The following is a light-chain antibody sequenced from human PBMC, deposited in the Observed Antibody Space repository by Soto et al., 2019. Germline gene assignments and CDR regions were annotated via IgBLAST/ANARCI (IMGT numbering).Light chain of an antibody. V-gene: IGKV3-20*01. CDR2: GAS. CDR3: QQYGSSGT. Sequence: DTVLTQSPGTLSLSQGERATLSCRASQSVSNNYLAWYQQKPGQAPRLLIYGASNRATGIPDRFSGSGSGTDFTLTISRLEPEDFAVYYCQQYGSSGTFGQGTKVDIK. CDR1: QSVSNNY. J-gene: IGKJ1*01.